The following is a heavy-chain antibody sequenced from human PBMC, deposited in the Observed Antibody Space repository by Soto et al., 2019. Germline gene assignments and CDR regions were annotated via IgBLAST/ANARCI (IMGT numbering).Heavy chain of an antibody. CDR3: ARGGGYCSGGSCYPYSAYYYYYGMDV. D-gene: IGHD2-15*01. V-gene: IGHV6-1*01. J-gene: IGHJ6*02. CDR1: GDSVSSNSAA. CDR2: TYYRSKWYN. Sequence: SQTLSLTCAISGDSVSSNSAAWNWIRQSPSRGLEWLGRTYYRSKWYNDYAVSVKSRITINPDTSKNQFSLQLNSVTPEDTAVYYCARGGGYCSGGSCYPYSAYYYYYGMDVWGQGTTVTVSS.